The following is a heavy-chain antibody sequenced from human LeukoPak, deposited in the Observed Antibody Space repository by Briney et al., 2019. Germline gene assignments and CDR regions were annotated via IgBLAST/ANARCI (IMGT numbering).Heavy chain of an antibody. V-gene: IGHV4-34*01. CDR3: ARRGIYDFWSGYYTP. Sequence: SETLSLTCAVYGGSSSGYYWSWIRQPPGKGLEWIGEINHSGSTNYNPSLKSRVTISVDTSKNQFSLKLSSVTAADTAVYYCARRGIYDFWSGYYTPWGQGTLVTVSS. CDR2: INHSGST. D-gene: IGHD3-3*01. J-gene: IGHJ5*02. CDR1: GGSSSGYY.